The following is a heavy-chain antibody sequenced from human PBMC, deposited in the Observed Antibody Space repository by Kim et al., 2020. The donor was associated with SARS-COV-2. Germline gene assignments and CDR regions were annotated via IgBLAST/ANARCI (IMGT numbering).Heavy chain of an antibody. Sequence: SETLSLTCSVSGYSITTVSYYWGWIRQSPGKGLEWIGSIYHTGSTYYNPSLKSRVTLSVDTSKNQFSLHMNSVTAADTAVYYCVRAWFGELFPGCFDPWG. CDR2: IYHTGST. D-gene: IGHD3-10*01. CDR1: GYSITTVSYY. V-gene: IGHV4-39*01. CDR3: VRAWFGELFPGCFDP. J-gene: IGHJ5*02.